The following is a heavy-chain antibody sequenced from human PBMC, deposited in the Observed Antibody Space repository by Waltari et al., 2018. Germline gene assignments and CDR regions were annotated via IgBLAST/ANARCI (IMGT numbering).Heavy chain of an antibody. V-gene: IGHV3-23*01. J-gene: IGHJ4*02. Sequence: ELQLLEAGGGLVQPGGSLRLSCGASGFTFSSLAMSWVRQAPGKGLGWVSAISESVDSAFYAESVKGRFTVSRDNSKNTLFLQMNNLRAEDTAVYYCARDWRRSLEYLDWLLFALDYWGQGTLVTVSS. CDR1: GFTFSSLA. CDR3: ARDWRRSLEYLDWLLFALDY. D-gene: IGHD3-9*01. CDR2: ISESVDSA.